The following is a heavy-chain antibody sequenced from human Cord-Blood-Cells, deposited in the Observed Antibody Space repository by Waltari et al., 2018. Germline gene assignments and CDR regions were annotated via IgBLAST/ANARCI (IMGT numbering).Heavy chain of an antibody. CDR2: INAGNGNT. CDR3: ARGGWSHSSSWYYFDY. D-gene: IGHD6-13*01. V-gene: IGHV1-3*01. J-gene: IGHJ4*02. CDR1: GYTSTSYA. Sequence: QVQLVQSGAEVTKPGASVKVSCKASGYTSTSYAMHWVRQAPGQRLAGMGWINAGNGNTKYSQKFQGRVTITRDTSASTAYMELSSLRSEDTAVYYCARGGWSHSSSWYYFDYWGQGTLVTVSS.